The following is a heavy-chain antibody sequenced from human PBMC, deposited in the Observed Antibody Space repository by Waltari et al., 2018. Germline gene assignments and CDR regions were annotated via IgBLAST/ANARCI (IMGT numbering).Heavy chain of an antibody. CDR1: GGSISSSNW. Sequence: QVQLQESGPGLVKPSGTLSLTCAVSGGSISSSNWWSWVRQPPGKGLEWIGEIYHSGSTNYNPSLKSRVTISVDKSKNQFSLKLSSVTAADTAVYYCARAPYCSGGSCYPSDADAFDIWGQGTMVTFSS. CDR2: IYHSGST. CDR3: ARAPYCSGGSCYPSDADAFDI. V-gene: IGHV4-4*02. J-gene: IGHJ3*02. D-gene: IGHD2-15*01.